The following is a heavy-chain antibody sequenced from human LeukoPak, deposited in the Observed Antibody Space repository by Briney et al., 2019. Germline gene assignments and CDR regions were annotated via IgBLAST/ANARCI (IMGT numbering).Heavy chain of an antibody. J-gene: IGHJ6*03. CDR2: MNPNRGNT. V-gene: IGHV1-8*03. CDR3: ARDLHRVVVRGVPHYYYYMDV. Sequence: GASVTVSCKASGYTFTSYDINWVRQAPGEGLEWMGWMNPNRGNTVYAQKLQGRVTITRNTSISTAYMELSSVRSEDTAVYYCARDLHRVVVRGVPHYYYYMDVWGKGTTVTISS. CDR1: GYTFTSYD. D-gene: IGHD3-10*01.